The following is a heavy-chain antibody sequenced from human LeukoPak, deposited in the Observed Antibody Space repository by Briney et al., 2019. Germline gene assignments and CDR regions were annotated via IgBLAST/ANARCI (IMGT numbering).Heavy chain of an antibody. V-gene: IGHV3-53*01. D-gene: IGHD6-13*01. J-gene: IGHJ4*02. CDR1: GFPVSSNY. CDR2: IYSGGSP. Sequence: HSGGFLRLSCAASGFPVSSNYMSWVRQAPGKGLEWVSIIYSGGSPYYADSVKGRFTISRDNSKDTLYLQMNSLRAEDTAVYYCARGKAIAAAWGAFDYWGQGTLVTVSS. CDR3: ARGKAIAAAWGAFDY.